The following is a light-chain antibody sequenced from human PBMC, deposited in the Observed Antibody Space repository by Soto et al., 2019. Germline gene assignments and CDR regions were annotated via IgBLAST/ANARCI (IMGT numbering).Light chain of an antibody. CDR1: SSNIGAGYD. CDR3: QSSDSGLSGAV. CDR2: GNS. V-gene: IGLV1-40*01. J-gene: IGLJ3*02. Sequence: QSVLTQPPSVSGAPGQRVTISCTGSSSNIGAGYDVHWYQHLPGTAPKLLIYGNSNRPSGVPDRFSGSKSGTSASLAITGLQAEDEAAYYCQSSDSGLSGAVFGGGTKLTVL.